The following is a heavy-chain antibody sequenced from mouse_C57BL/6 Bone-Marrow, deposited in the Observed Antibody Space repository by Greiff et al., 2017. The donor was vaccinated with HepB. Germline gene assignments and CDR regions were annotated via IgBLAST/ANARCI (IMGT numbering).Heavy chain of an antibody. V-gene: IGHV1-82*01. J-gene: IGHJ4*01. CDR2: IYPGDGDT. D-gene: IGHD2-5*01. CDR3: ATYSNLYSIGD. CDR1: GYAFSSSW. Sequence: VQLQQSGPELLKPGASVKISCKASGYAFSSSWMNWVKQRPGQGLEWIGRIYPGDGDTNYNGKFKGKATLTADKSSSTAYMQLSSLTSEDSAVYVCATYSNLYSIGDWGQGTAVSVSS.